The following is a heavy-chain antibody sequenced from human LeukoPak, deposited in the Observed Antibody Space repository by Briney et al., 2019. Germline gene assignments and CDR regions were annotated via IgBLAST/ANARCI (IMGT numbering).Heavy chain of an antibody. CDR3: ARRTRHQTHAFDV. D-gene: IGHD2-2*01. CDR1: GYSFTTYW. Sequence: GESLKISCKASGYSFTTYWIAWVSQLPGKGLEWIAGIYPGDSHTIYSPSFQGQVTISADKSTSTAYLQWNSLKASDTAMYYCARRTRHQTHAFDVWSQGTMVTVSS. V-gene: IGHV5-51*01. CDR2: IYPGDSHT. J-gene: IGHJ3*01.